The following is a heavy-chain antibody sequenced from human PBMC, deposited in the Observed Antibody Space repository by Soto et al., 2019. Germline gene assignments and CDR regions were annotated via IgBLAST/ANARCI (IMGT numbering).Heavy chain of an antibody. J-gene: IGHJ5*02. CDR2: IYSGGNT. Sequence: EVQLVESGGGLVQPGGSLRLSCAASGFTVSSSYMTWVRQAPGEGLEWVSIIYSGGNTYYADSLKDRFTISRDKSKNTVYIQMNRLEADDTAVYYCARGYWLVPWRHGPLVTV. CDR3: ARGYWLVP. V-gene: IGHV3-66*01. CDR1: GFTVSSSY.